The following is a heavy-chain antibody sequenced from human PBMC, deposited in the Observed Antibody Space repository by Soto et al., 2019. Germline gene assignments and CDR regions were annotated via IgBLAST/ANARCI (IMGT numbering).Heavy chain of an antibody. D-gene: IGHD2-15*01. J-gene: IGHJ4*02. V-gene: IGHV3-30*03. CDR3: ATTRAQLYCSGGSCRRDPYSYFDY. CDR1: GFTFSSYG. Sequence: AGGSLRLSCAASGFTFSSYGMHWVRQAPGKGLEWVAIISYDRSNTYYADSVKGRFTISRDNSKNTLYLQMNSLRAEDTAVYYCATTRAQLYCSGGSCRRDPYSYFDYWGQGTLVTVSS. CDR2: ISYDRSNT.